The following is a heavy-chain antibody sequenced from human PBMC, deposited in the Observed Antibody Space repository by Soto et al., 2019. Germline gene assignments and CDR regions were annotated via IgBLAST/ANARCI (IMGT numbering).Heavy chain of an antibody. J-gene: IGHJ4*02. CDR2: IKSKTDGGTT. CDR1: GFTFSNAW. CDR3: TTDLGYCSSTSCFNY. V-gene: IGHV3-15*07. Sequence: GGSLRLSCAASGFTFSNAWMNWVRQAPGKGLEWVGRIKSKTDGGTTDYAAPVKGRFTISRDDSKNTLYLQMNSLKTEDTAVYYCTTDLGYCSSTSCFNYWGQGTLVTVSS. D-gene: IGHD2-2*01.